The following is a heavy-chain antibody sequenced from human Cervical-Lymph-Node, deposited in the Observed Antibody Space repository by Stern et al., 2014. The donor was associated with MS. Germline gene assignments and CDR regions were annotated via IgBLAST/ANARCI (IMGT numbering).Heavy chain of an antibody. CDR2: ISADSGTT. Sequence: VQLVQSGTEVKKPGASVLVSCKASGYTFTTYGITWVRQAPGQGLEWMGWISADSGTTKYAQKFQDRVTMPRDTTTGTAYMEVRSLRSEDTAVYYCARDKMHAFDYWGQGTQVTVPS. V-gene: IGHV1-18*01. J-gene: IGHJ4*02. CDR1: GYTFTTYG. D-gene: IGHD2-8*01. CDR3: ARDKMHAFDY.